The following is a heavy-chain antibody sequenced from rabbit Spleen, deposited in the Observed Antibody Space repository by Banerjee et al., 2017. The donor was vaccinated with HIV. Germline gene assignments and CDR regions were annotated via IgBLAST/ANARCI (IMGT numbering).Heavy chain of an antibody. J-gene: IGHJ4*01. Sequence: QEQLEESGGDLVKPEGSLTLTCTASGFTFSTYWICWVRQAPGKGLEWIGCIYAGSTASTYYANWAKGRFTISKSSSTTVTLHMTSLTVADTATYFCARGSAAMTMVITGFYLNLWGQRTLVTVS. V-gene: IGHV1S45*01. CDR3: ARGSAAMTMVITGFYLNL. D-gene: IGHD2-1*01. CDR1: GFTFSTYW. CDR2: IYAGSTAST.